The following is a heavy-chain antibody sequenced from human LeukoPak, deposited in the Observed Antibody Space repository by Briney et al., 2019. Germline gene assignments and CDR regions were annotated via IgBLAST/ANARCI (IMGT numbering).Heavy chain of an antibody. D-gene: IGHD3-3*01. CDR1: GFTFSSYG. Sequence: GGSLRLSCAASGFTFSSYGMHWVRQAPGKGLEWVAFIRSDGSNNYYADSVKGRFTISRGNSKNTLYLQMNSLRAEDTAVYYCAKVSGASIYYYMDVWGKGTTVIVSS. CDR2: IRSDGSNN. J-gene: IGHJ6*03. CDR3: AKVSGASIYYYMDV. V-gene: IGHV3-30*02.